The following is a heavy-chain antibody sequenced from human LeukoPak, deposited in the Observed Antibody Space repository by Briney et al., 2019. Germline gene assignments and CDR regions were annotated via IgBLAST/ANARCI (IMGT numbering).Heavy chain of an antibody. D-gene: IGHD1-26*01. CDR3: ARGPGGYYGMDV. CDR1: GYTFTSYD. Sequence: ASVKVSCKASGYTFTSYDINWVRQATGQGLEWMGWMNPNSGNTGYAQKFQGRVTMTRNTSISTAYMELSSLRSEDPAVYYCARGPGGYYGMDVWGQGTTVTVSS. CDR2: MNPNSGNT. J-gene: IGHJ6*02. V-gene: IGHV1-8*01.